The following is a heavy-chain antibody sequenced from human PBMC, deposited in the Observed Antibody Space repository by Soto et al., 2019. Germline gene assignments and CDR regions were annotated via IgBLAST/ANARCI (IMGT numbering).Heavy chain of an antibody. V-gene: IGHV4-34*01. CDR3: ASSCSGGSCYSGYYYYYYMDV. J-gene: IGHJ6*03. CDR1: GGSFSGYY. Sequence: SETLSLTCAVYGGSFSGYYWSWIRQSPGKGLEWIGEINHSGSTNYNPSLKSRVTISVDTSKNQFSLKLSSVTAADTAVYYCASSCSGGSCYSGYYYYYYMDVWGKGTTVTVSS. CDR2: INHSGST. D-gene: IGHD2-15*01.